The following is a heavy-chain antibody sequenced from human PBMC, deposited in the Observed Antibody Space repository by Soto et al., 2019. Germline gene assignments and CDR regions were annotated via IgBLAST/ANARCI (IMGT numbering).Heavy chain of an antibody. Sequence: PSETLSLTCTVSGGSISSYYWSWIRQPPGKGLEWIGYIYYSGSTNYNPSLKSRVTISVDTSKNQFSLKLSSVTAADTAVYYCARIYSGSYYWRDEWGQGTLVTVSS. V-gene: IGHV4-59*12. D-gene: IGHD1-26*01. CDR3: ARIYSGSYYWRDE. CDR2: IYYSGST. CDR1: GGSISSYY. J-gene: IGHJ4*02.